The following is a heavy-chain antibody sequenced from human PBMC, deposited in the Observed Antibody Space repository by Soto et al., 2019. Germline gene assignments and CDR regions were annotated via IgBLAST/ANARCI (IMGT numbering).Heavy chain of an antibody. CDR3: ARGWGSYRLYNWFDP. V-gene: IGHV4-59*12. D-gene: IGHD3-16*02. CDR1: GVSISSYY. CDR2: VYSSGTT. Sequence: PSETLSLTCTISGVSISSYYWSWIRQPPGKGLEWIGYVYSSGTTNYNPSLKSRVTMSLDTSKNQFSLKLSSVTAADTAVYYCARGWGSYRLYNWFDPWGQGTLVTVS. J-gene: IGHJ5*02.